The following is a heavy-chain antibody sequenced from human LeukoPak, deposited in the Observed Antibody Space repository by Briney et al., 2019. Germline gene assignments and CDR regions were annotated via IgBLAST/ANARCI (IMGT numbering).Heavy chain of an antibody. Sequence: HPGGPLRLSCAASGFTFSSYSMNWVRQAPGKGLEWVSGISGSGGITHYADSVRGRFTISRDNSKNTLYLQMNSLRAEDTAVYYCAKDPTDFDSSGQTYFDYWGQGTLVTVSS. CDR1: GFTFSSYS. J-gene: IGHJ4*02. V-gene: IGHV3-23*01. CDR2: ISGSGGIT. CDR3: AKDPTDFDSSGQTYFDY. D-gene: IGHD3-22*01.